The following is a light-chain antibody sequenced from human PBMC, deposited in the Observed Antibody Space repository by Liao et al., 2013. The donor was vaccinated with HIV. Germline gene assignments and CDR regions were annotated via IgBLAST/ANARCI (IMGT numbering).Light chain of an antibody. Sequence: YVLTQPPSVSVAPGQTAVMTCGGNNIRSRGVHWYQQRPGQAPVLVMYYDQNRPSGIPERISGSISGNTATLTISGVETGDEADYYCQVWDSSTDQEVFGGGTKLTVL. CDR2: YDQ. CDR1: NIRSRG. J-gene: IGLJ3*02. CDR3: QVWDSSTDQEV. V-gene: IGLV3-21*01.